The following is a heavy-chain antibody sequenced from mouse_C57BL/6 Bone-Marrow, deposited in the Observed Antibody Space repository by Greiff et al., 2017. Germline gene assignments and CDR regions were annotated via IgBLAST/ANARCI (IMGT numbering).Heavy chain of an antibody. V-gene: IGHV1-19*01. J-gene: IGHJ1*03. CDR2: INPYNGGT. Sequence: VQLQQSGPVLVKPGASVKMSCKASGYTFTDYYMNWVKQSPGKSLEWIGVINPYNGGTSYNQKFKGKATLTVDKSSSTAYMELNSLTSEDSAVYYCARMEFAGYFDVWGTGTTVTVSS. D-gene: IGHD3-1*01. CDR1: GYTFTDYY. CDR3: ARMEFAGYFDV.